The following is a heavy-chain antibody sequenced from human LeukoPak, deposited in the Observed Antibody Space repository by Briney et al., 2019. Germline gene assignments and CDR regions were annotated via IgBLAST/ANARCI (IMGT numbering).Heavy chain of an antibody. D-gene: IGHD3-10*01. CDR3: ASHNQGRGIDAFDI. J-gene: IGHJ3*02. CDR2: MNPNSGNT. V-gene: IGHV1-8*01. CDR1: GYTFTSYD. Sequence: ASVKVSCKASGYTFTSYDINWVRQATGQGLEWMGWMNPNSGNTGYAQKFQGRVTMTRNTPISTAYMELSSLRSEDTAVYYCASHNQGRGIDAFDIWGQGTMVTVSS.